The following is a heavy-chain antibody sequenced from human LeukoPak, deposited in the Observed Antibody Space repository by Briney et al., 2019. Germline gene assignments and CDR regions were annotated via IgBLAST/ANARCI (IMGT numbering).Heavy chain of an antibody. J-gene: IGHJ4*02. CDR2: IQSNSGDT. CDR1: GYTFTAYH. Sequence: GASVKVSCKTSGYTFTAYHLHWVRQAPGHGLEWMAWIQSNSGDTNYEQKFQGRVTVTRDKFTRTSYIEVDRLSSDDTAVYYCARDLTGDLYTFFDYWGQGTLVTVSS. CDR3: ARDLTGDLYTFFDY. V-gene: IGHV1-2*02. D-gene: IGHD3-16*02.